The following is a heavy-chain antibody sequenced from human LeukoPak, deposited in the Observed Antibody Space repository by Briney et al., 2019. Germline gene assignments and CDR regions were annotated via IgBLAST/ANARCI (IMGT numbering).Heavy chain of an antibody. Sequence: GTSLRLSCAASGFTFSSYAMHWVRQAPGKGLQWVAFISYDGNNIHYADSVKGRFTISRDNSKSTLYLQMNSLRLEDTAVFYCARDQPEHYLPSDYWGQGTLVTVSS. D-gene: IGHD1-14*01. CDR1: GFTFSSYA. V-gene: IGHV3-30-3*01. CDR2: ISYDGNNI. J-gene: IGHJ4*02. CDR3: ARDQPEHYLPSDY.